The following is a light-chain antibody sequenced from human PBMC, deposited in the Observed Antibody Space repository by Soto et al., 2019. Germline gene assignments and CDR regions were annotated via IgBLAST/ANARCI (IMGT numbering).Light chain of an antibody. J-gene: IGKJ1*01. CDR1: QSIGSW. CDR3: QQYNSYST. CDR2: KAS. Sequence: DIQMTQSPSTLSLSVVARVTITCRASQSIGSWLAWYQQKAGKAPNLLIYKASSLESGVPSRFSGSGSGTEFTLTISSLQPDDFATYYCQQYNSYSTFGQGNKVDI. V-gene: IGKV1-5*03.